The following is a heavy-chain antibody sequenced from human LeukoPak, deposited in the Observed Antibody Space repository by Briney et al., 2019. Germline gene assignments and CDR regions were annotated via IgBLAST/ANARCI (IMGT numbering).Heavy chain of an antibody. Sequence: GGSLRLSCAASGFTFSSYEMNWVRQAPGKGLEWVSAVTSGGSTYNADSVKGRFTISRDDSKNMLYLQMNSLRAEDTAVYYCAKGQTYYDTLTGYPRYYYYGMDVWGQGTTVTVAS. CDR3: AKGQTYYDTLTGYPRYYYYGMDV. V-gene: IGHV3-23*01. J-gene: IGHJ6*02. D-gene: IGHD3-9*01. CDR2: VTSGGST. CDR1: GFTFSSYE.